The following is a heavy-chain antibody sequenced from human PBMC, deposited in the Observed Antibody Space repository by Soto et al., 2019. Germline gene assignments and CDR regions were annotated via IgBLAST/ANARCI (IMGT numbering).Heavy chain of an antibody. CDR3: ARDQRYYGSGYYYSDL. Sequence: QVQLVQSGAEVKKPGASVKVSCKASGYTFISYGISWVRQAPGQGLEWVGWMSAFTGKADYAQIFQDRVTMTTDTSTSSAYKELRSLRSDDTTVYCCARDQRYYGSGYYYSDLWGQGTQVTVSS. D-gene: IGHD4-17*01. V-gene: IGHV1-18*04. CDR2: MSAFTGKA. J-gene: IGHJ1*01. CDR1: GYTFISYG.